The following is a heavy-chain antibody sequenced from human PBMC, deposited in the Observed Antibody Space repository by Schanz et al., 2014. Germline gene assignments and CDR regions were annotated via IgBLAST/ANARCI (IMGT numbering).Heavy chain of an antibody. Sequence: QVQLVESGGGVVQPGRSLRLSCAASGFTFSGYGMHWVRQAPGKGLEWVAIISYDGRHKNYADSVKGRFTISRDNAKNTLYLQLNSLRAEDTAVYYCARVPRRVTTRGGGSRYYFDYWGQGTLVTVSS. CDR1: GFTFSGYG. CDR3: ARVPRRVTTRGGGSRYYFDY. V-gene: IGHV3-30*03. CDR2: ISYDGRHK. D-gene: IGHD4-17*01. J-gene: IGHJ4*02.